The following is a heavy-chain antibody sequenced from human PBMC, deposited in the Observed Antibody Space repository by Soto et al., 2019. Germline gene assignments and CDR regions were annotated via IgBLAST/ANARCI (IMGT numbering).Heavy chain of an antibody. CDR1: GLTVSDHY. Sequence: EVQLVESGGALVQPGGSLRLSCAVSGLTVSDHYMDWVRQAPGKGLEWVGRTRDKSKSYTTDYSASVKGRFTISTDHAENSLSLQIDSLKTEDTAVYYCTRVSGGSYFARWGRGTLVTVSS. V-gene: IGHV3-72*01. CDR3: TRVSGGSYFAR. CDR2: TRDKSKSYTT. D-gene: IGHD3-10*01. J-gene: IGHJ2*01.